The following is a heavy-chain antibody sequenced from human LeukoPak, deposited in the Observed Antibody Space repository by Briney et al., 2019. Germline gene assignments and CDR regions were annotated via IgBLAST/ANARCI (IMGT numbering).Heavy chain of an antibody. J-gene: IGHJ4*02. Sequence: ASVKVSCKASGGTFSSYAISRVRQAPGQGLEWMGRIIPILGIANYAQKFQGRVTITADKSTSTAYMELSSLRSEDTAVYYCAREGYYDSSGYYYVLYYWGQGTLVTVSS. CDR3: AREGYYDSSGYYYVLYY. V-gene: IGHV1-69*04. CDR1: GGTFSSYA. D-gene: IGHD3-22*01. CDR2: IIPILGIA.